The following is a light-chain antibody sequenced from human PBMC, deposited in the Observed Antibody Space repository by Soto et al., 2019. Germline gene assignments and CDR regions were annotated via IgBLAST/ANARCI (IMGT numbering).Light chain of an antibody. CDR1: QSVSSY. CDR3: QQYSNWPPLYT. CDR2: DAS. J-gene: IGKJ2*01. Sequence: EIVMTQSPATLSVSPGERATLSCRASQSVSSYLAWYQQKPGLPPRLLIYDASTRATGIPDRFSGSGSGTDFPLNISSLQSADFVVYYCQQYSNWPPLYTFGRGTKLEIK. V-gene: IGKV3-15*01.